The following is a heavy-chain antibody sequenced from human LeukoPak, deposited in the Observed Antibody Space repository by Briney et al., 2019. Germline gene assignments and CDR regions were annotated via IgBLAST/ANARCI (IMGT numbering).Heavy chain of an antibody. J-gene: IGHJ4*02. CDR3: AKDYIVVVPAAHPDDY. V-gene: IGHV3-30*02. CDR2: IRYDGSNK. CDR1: GFTFSSYG. D-gene: IGHD2-2*01. Sequence: GGSLRLSCAASGFTFSSYGMHWVRQAPGKGLEWVAFIRYDGSNKYYADSVKGRFTISRDNSKNTLYLQMNSLRAEDTAVYYCAKDYIVVVPAAHPDDYWGQGPLVTVSS.